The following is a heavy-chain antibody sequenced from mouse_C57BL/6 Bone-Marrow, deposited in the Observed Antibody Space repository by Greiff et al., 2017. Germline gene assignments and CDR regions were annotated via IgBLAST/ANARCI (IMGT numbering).Heavy chain of an antibody. V-gene: IGHV5-12*01. CDR1: GFTFSDYY. CDR2: ISNGGGST. CDR3: AIPLYDSNYGFAY. Sequence: EVKLMESGGGLVQPGGSLKLSCAASGFTFSDYYMYWVRQTPEKRLEWVAYISNGGGSTYYPDTVKGRFTISRDNAKNTLYLQMSRLKSEDTAMYYCAIPLYDSNYGFAYWGQRTLVTVSA. J-gene: IGHJ3*01. D-gene: IGHD2-5*01.